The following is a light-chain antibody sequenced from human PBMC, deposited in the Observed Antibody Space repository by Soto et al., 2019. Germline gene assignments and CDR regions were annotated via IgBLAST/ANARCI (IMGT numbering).Light chain of an antibody. J-gene: IGKJ4*01. CDR2: DAS. V-gene: IGKV3D-20*02. CDR3: QQRSNWPALT. CDR1: QSVSSTY. Sequence: ERATLSCRASQSVSSTYLAWYQQKPGQAPRLLIFDASSRATGISDRFSGSGSGTDFTLTISSLEPEDFAVYDCQQRSNWPALTFGQGTKVDIK.